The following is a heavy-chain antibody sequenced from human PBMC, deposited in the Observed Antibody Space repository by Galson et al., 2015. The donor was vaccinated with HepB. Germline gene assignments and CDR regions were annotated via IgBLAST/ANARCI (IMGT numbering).Heavy chain of an antibody. Sequence: SVKVSCKASGYTFTGYYMHWVRQAPGQGLEWMGWINPNSGGTNYAQKFQGRVTMTRDTSISTAYMELSRLRSDDTAVYYCAGERGFLGYYGMDVWGQGTTVTVSS. CDR1: GYTFTGYY. D-gene: IGHD3-10*01. CDR3: AGERGFLGYYGMDV. CDR2: INPNSGGT. J-gene: IGHJ6*02. V-gene: IGHV1-2*02.